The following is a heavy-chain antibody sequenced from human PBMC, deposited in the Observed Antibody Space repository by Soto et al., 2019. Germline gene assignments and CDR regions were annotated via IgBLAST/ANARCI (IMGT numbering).Heavy chain of an antibody. CDR1: GFTFSNAW. J-gene: IGHJ6*03. V-gene: IGHV3-15*01. Sequence: GGSLRLSCAASGFTFSNAWMSWVRQAPGKGLEWVGRIKSKTDGGTTDYAAPVKGRFTISRDDSKNTLYLQMNSLKTEDTAVYYCTTDRYCSFFNCLLAGYYFMYVWGRGTSDTVSS. D-gene: IGHD2-15*01. CDR3: TTDRYCSFFNCLLAGYYFMYV. CDR2: IKSKTDGGTT.